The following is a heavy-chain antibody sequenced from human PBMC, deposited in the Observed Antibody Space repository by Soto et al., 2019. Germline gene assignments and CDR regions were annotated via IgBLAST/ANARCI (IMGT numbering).Heavy chain of an antibody. J-gene: IGHJ6*02. D-gene: IGHD6-19*01. CDR3: ARASPVAVAGRMDV. V-gene: IGHV6-1*01. Sequence: SQTLSLTCAISGDSVSSNSAAWNWIRQSPSRGLEWMGRAYYRSKWYNDYAVSVKSRITINPDTSKNQFSLQLNSVTPEDAAVYYCARASPVAVAGRMDVWGQGTTVTVSS. CDR1: GDSVSSNSAA. CDR2: AYYRSKWYN.